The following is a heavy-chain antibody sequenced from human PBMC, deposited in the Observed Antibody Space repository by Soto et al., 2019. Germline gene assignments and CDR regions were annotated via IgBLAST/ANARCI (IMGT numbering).Heavy chain of an antibody. D-gene: IGHD3-16*01. CDR2: ISNSGSVR. CDR1: GFTFISYS. J-gene: IGHJ3*01. V-gene: IGHV3-48*02. CDR3: VRVYAYNTFAL. Sequence: EVQLVESGGNLVQAGGSLRLSCAASGFTFISYSMSWVRQAPGKGLEWVSYISNSGSVRHDADSVKGRYTISRDHAKNSLSVQMNSLRDEDTALYYCVRVYAYNTFALGGQGTVVPVSS.